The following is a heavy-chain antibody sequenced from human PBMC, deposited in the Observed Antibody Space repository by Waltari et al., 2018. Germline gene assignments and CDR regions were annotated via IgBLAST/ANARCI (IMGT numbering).Heavy chain of an antibody. CDR2: ISSSSTI. D-gene: IGHD3-22*01. V-gene: IGHV3-48*04. CDR3: AREETYYYDSSGYYYSDY. Sequence: EVQLVESGGGLVQPGGSLRLSCAASGFTFSSYSMNWVRQAPGKGLEWVSYISSSSTIYYADSVKGRFTISRDNAKNSLYLQMNSLRAEDTAVYYCAREETYYYDSSGYYYSDYWGQGTLVTVSS. CDR1: GFTFSSYS. J-gene: IGHJ4*02.